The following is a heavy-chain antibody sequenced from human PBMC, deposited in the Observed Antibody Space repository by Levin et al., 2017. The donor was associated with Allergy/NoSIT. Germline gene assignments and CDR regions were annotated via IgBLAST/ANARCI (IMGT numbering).Heavy chain of an antibody. Sequence: SVKVSCKASGGTFSSYAISWVRQAPGQGLEWMGGIIPIFGTANYAQKFQGRVTITADKSTSTAYMELSSLRSEDMAVYYCARSSIAARPWYMDVWGKGTTVTVSS. J-gene: IGHJ6*03. V-gene: IGHV1-69*06. CDR1: GGTFSSYA. D-gene: IGHD6-6*01. CDR2: IIPIFGTA. CDR3: ARSSIAARPWYMDV.